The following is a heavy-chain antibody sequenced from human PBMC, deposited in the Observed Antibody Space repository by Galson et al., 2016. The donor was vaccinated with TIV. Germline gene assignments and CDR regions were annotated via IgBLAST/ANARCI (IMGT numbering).Heavy chain of an antibody. D-gene: IGHD3-22*01. CDR1: GYTFTSFD. CDR2: MSPSNGNT. J-gene: IGHJ4*02. Sequence: SVKVSCKASGYTFTSFDISWIRQAPGQGLEWMGWMSPSNGNTGYAQKFRGRITMTRHPSTTTVYMELRGLTSEDTAVYYCARGHYYDSSGYYGPDYWGQGTLVVVSS. V-gene: IGHV1-8*01. CDR3: ARGHYYDSSGYYGPDY.